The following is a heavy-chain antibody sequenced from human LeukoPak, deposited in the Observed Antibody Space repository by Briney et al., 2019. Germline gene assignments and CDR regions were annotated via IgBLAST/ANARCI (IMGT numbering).Heavy chain of an antibody. CDR1: GFTFDDYA. CDR3: ATSDY. CDR2: ISWNSGSI. V-gene: IGHV3-9*01. Sequence: GRSLRLSCAASGFTFDDYAMHWVRQAPGKGLEWVSGISWNSGSIGYADSVKGRFTISRDNAKNSLYLQMNSLRAEDTAVYYCATSDYWGQGTLVTVSS. J-gene: IGHJ4*02.